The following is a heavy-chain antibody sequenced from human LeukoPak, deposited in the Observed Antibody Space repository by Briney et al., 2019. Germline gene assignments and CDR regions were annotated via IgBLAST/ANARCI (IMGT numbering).Heavy chain of an antibody. CDR3: ASSTRGVHEYSYGGYFDY. D-gene: IGHD5-18*01. CDR1: GGTFSSYG. CDR2: IIPIFATA. J-gene: IGHJ4*02. V-gene: IGHV1-69*05. Sequence: SVKVSCKTSGGTFSSYGISWVRQAPGQGLEWMGGIIPIFATANYAQKFQGRVTITTDESTSTAYMELSSLRSEDTAVYYCASSTRGVHEYSYGGYFDYWGQGTLVTVSS.